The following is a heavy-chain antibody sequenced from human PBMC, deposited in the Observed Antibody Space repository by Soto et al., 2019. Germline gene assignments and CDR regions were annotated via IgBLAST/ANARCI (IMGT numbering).Heavy chain of an antibody. CDR3: ARDRLMATAVTARHYFGLDV. Sequence: PSETLSLTCTVSGGSIRSGGYYWSWVRQNPRKGLEWIGNIYYSGNTYYNPSLKSRLTISVDTSKNQFSLNLSSVTAADTAVYYCARDRLMATAVTARHYFGLDVWGQGTTVTV. V-gene: IGHV4-31*03. J-gene: IGHJ6*02. CDR2: IYYSGNT. D-gene: IGHD5-18*01. CDR1: GGSIRSGGYY.